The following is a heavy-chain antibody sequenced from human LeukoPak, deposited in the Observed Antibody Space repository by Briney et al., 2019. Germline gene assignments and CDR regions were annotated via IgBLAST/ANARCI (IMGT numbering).Heavy chain of an antibody. CDR3: ARDRSGSPLYLLSY. CDR2: IWYDGSNK. V-gene: IGHV3-33*01. D-gene: IGHD2-15*01. J-gene: IGHJ4*02. Sequence: GSLRLSCAASGFTFSSYGMHWVRQAPGKGLEWVAVIWYDGSNKYYADSVKGRFTISRDNSKNTLYLQMNSLRAEDTAVYYCARDRSGSPLYLLSYWGQGTLVTVSS. CDR1: GFTFSSYG.